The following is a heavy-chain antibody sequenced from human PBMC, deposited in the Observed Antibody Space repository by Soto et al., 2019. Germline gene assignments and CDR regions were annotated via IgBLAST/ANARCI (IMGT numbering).Heavy chain of an antibody. V-gene: IGHV1-8*01. J-gene: IGHJ6*02. CDR3: ARDRETYGMDV. CDR2: MNPNSGNT. CDR1: GYTCTSYD. Sequence: ASVRVACQASGYTCTSYDVNCLRQATGQGLEWMGWMNPNSGNTAYAQKFQGRVTMTRNTSISTAYMELSSLRSEDTAVYYCARDRETYGMDVWGQGTTVTVS.